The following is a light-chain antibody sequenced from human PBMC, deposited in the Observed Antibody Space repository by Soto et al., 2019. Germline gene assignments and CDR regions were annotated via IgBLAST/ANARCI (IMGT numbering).Light chain of an antibody. V-gene: IGLV1-44*01. CDR2: SNN. CDR1: SSNIGDNT. CDR3: AAWDDSLFWG. J-gene: IGLJ3*02. Sequence: QSVLTQPPSASGTPGQRVTISFSGGSSNIGDNTVNWYQQLPGTAPKLLIYSNNQRPSGVPDRFSGSKSGTSASLAISGLQSEDEADYYCAAWDDSLFWGFGGGTKLTVL.